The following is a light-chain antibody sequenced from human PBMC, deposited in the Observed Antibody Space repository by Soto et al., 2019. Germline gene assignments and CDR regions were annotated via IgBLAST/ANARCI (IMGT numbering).Light chain of an antibody. CDR1: QSISSY. CDR2: AAS. Sequence: DIPMTQSPSSLSASVGDRVTITCRASQSISSYLNWYQQKPGKAPKLLIYAASSLQSGVPSRFSGSRSGTDFTLTISSLQPEDFATYYCQQRYSTPRTFGQGTKVEIK. CDR3: QQRYSTPRT. J-gene: IGKJ1*01. V-gene: IGKV1-39*01.